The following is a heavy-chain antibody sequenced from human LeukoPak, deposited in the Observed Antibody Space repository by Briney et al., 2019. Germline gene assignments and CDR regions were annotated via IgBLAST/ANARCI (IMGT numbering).Heavy chain of an antibody. CDR3: ARARRQTYYFYY. V-gene: IGHV4-59*01. Sequence: PSETLSLTCTVSGGSISSYYWSWIRQPPGKGLEWIGYIYYSGSTNYNPSLKSRVTISVDTSKNQFSLKLSSVTAADTAVYYCARARRQTYYFYYWGQGTLVTVSS. J-gene: IGHJ4*02. CDR2: IYYSGST. CDR1: GGSISSYY.